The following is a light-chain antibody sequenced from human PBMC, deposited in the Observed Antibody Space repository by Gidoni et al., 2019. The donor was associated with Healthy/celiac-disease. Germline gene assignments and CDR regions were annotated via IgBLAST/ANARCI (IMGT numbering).Light chain of an antibody. CDR1: QGISSY. J-gene: IGKJ3*01. V-gene: IGKV1-9*01. CDR2: AAS. Sequence: DIQLTQSPSFLSASVGDRVTITCRASQGISSYLAWYQQKPGKAPKLLIYAASTLQSGVPSRFSGSGSGTEFTLTISSLQPEDFATYYCQQLNSYPSFGFGPGTKVDIK. CDR3: QQLNSYPSFG.